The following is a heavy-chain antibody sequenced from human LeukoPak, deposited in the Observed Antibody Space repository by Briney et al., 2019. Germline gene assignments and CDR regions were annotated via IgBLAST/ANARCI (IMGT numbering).Heavy chain of an antibody. CDR3: ARENYDFWSGCFLGGSIDP. V-gene: IGHV4-61*02. CDR2: TYTSGST. Sequence: SETLSLTCTVSGGSISSGSYYWGWIRQPAGTGLEWIGRTYTSGSTNYNPSLKSRVTISVDTSKNQFSLKLSSVTAADTAVYYCARENYDFWSGCFLGGSIDPWGQGTLVTVSS. D-gene: IGHD3-3*01. J-gene: IGHJ5*02. CDR1: GGSISSGSYY.